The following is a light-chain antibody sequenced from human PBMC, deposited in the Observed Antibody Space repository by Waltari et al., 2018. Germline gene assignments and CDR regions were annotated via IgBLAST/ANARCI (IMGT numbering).Light chain of an antibody. CDR2: DVS. Sequence: QSALTQPASVSGSPGQSIPISCTGTSSDVGGYNYVSWYQQHPGKAPKLMIYDVSKRPSGVSNRFSGSKSGNTASLTISGLQAEDETDYYCISYTSSSTWVFGGGTKLTVL. CDR1: SSDVGGYNY. V-gene: IGLV2-14*03. CDR3: ISYTSSSTWV. J-gene: IGLJ3*02.